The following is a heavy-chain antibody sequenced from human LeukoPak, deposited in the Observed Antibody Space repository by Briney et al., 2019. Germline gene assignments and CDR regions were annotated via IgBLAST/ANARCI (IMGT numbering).Heavy chain of an antibody. Sequence: KPSETLSLTCTVSGYSISSGYYWGWIRQPPGKGLEWIGNIFHSGSTYCSPSLKSRVNISVDTSKNQFSLRLSSVTAADTAMYYCARMVNRGPIDYWGQGALVTVSS. CDR2: IFHSGST. V-gene: IGHV4-38-2*02. CDR3: ARMVNRGPIDY. CDR1: GYSISSGYY. J-gene: IGHJ4*02. D-gene: IGHD5-18*01.